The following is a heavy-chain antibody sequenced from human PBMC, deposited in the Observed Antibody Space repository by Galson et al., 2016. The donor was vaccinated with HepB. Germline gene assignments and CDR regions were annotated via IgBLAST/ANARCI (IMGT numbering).Heavy chain of an antibody. D-gene: IGHD3-10*01. Sequence: SETLSLTCTVSNGSVSNTNWWTWVRQPPGKGLEWIGEIFHTGRTHYTPSLKSRLSMSLDKSKNQISLRITSVTAADTAVYYCVTFFYGSGRGDYWGQGALVTVSS. J-gene: IGHJ4*02. CDR2: IFHTGRT. CDR1: NGSVSNTNW. CDR3: VTFFYGSGRGDY. V-gene: IGHV4-4*02.